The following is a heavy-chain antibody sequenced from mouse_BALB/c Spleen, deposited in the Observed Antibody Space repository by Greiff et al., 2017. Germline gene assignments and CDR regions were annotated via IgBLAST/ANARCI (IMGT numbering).Heavy chain of an antibody. CDR3: AGRGNYLYYYAMDY. J-gene: IGHJ4*01. Sequence: VQLQQSGAELMKPGASVKISCKATGYTFSSYWIEWVKQRPGHGLEWIGEILPGSGSTNYTEKFKGKATFTADTSSNTAYMQLSSLTSEDSAVYYCAGRGNYLYYYAMDYWGQGTSVTVSS. CDR2: ILPGSGST. CDR1: GYTFSSYW. V-gene: IGHV1-9*01. D-gene: IGHD2-1*01.